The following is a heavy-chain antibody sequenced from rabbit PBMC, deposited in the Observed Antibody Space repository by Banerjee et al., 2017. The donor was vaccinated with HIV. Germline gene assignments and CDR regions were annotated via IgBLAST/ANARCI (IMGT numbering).Heavy chain of an antibody. J-gene: IGHJ3*01. D-gene: IGHD6-1*01. CDR2: INTGSTAT. Sequence: QSLEESGGDLVKPGASLTLTCTASGIDFSSYYYMIWVRQAPGKGLEWIGYINTGSTATYYASWAKGRFTISKTSSTVTLQMTSLTAADTATYFCARGSRYYNYGYGGYDLWGQGTLVTVS. CDR1: GIDFSSYYY. V-gene: IGHV1S40*01. CDR3: ARGSRYYNYGYGGYDL.